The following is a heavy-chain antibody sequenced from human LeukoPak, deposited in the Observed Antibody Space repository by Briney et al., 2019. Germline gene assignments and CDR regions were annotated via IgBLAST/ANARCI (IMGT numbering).Heavy chain of an antibody. J-gene: IGHJ4*02. CDR1: GYTFTGYY. CDR3: ARRYSSSSQYYFDY. V-gene: IGHV3-30-3*01. D-gene: IGHD6-6*01. CDR2: ISYDGSNK. Sequence: SCKASGYTFTGYYMHWVRQAPGKGLEWVAVISYDGSNKYYADSVKGRFTISRDNAKNSLYLQMNSLRAEDTAVYYCARRYSSSSQYYFDYWGQGTLVTVSS.